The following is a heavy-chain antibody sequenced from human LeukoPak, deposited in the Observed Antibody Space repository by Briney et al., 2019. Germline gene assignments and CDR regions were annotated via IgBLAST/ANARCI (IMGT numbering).Heavy chain of an antibody. Sequence: SETLSLTCTVSGGSISSYYWSWIRQPPGKGLEWIGYIYYSGSTNYNPSLKSRVTISVDTSKNQFSLKLSSVTAADTAVYYCARADWLLEAFDIWGQGTMVTVSS. V-gene: IGHV4-59*08. CDR1: GGSISSYY. CDR2: IYYSGST. J-gene: IGHJ3*02. CDR3: ARADWLLEAFDI. D-gene: IGHD3-9*01.